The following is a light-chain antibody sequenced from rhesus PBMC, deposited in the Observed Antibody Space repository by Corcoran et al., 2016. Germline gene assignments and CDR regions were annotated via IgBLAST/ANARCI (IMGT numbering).Light chain of an antibody. Sequence: QVILTQSPATLSLSPGERATLSCRASQSVGSSLAWYQQKPGQAPRLLIYGASGRATGIPDRFSGSGSGTEVTLTISSLEPEDCAVYYCQKYSSSPLTFGGGTKVEIK. V-gene: IGKV3-53*01. CDR3: QKYSSSPLT. CDR2: GAS. CDR1: QSVGSS. J-gene: IGKJ4*01.